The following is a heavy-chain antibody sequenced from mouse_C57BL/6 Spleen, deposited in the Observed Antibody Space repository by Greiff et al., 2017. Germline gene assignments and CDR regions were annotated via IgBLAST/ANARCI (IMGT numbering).Heavy chain of an antibody. CDR1: GYTFTSYW. J-gene: IGHJ4*01. CDR3: ARSSNWDRVDD. D-gene: IGHD4-1*01. CDR2: INPSSGYT. V-gene: IGHV1-7*01. Sequence: VQLVESGAELAKPGASVKLSCKASGYTFTSYWMHWVKQRPGQGLEWIGYINPSSGYTKYNQKFKDKATLTADKSSSTAYMQLSSLTYEDSAVYYCARSSNWDRVDDWGQGTSVTVSS.